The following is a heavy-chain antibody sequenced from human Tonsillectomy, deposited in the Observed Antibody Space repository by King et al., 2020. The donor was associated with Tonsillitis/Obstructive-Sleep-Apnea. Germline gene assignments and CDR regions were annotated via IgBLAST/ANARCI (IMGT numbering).Heavy chain of an antibody. D-gene: IGHD2-21*01. CDR1: GFTFSDHY. V-gene: IGHV3-72*01. CDR2: TSNKPRSTTT. CDR3: PRRVCAIKGEFDY. Sequence: VQLVESGGGLVQPGGSLRLSCAASGFTFSDHYMDWVRQAPGKGLEWVGRTSNKPRSTTTEYAASVKGRFTISRDDSKNSRYLQMDRLKSEDTAVYYCPRRVCAIKGEFDYWGQGTLVTVSS. J-gene: IGHJ4*02.